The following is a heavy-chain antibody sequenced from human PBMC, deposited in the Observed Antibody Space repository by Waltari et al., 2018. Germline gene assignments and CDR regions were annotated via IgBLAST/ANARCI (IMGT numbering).Heavy chain of an antibody. Sequence: EVQLVESGGGLVQPGGSLRLSCAASGFTFSSYSMNWVRQAPGKGLEWVSYISSSSSTIYYADSVKGRFTISRDNAKNSLYLQMNSLRAEDTAVYYCARDGGVQGDPDWFDPWGQGTLVTVSS. D-gene: IGHD3-10*01. J-gene: IGHJ5*02. CDR1: GFTFSSYS. CDR2: ISSSSSTI. CDR3: ARDGGVQGDPDWFDP. V-gene: IGHV3-48*04.